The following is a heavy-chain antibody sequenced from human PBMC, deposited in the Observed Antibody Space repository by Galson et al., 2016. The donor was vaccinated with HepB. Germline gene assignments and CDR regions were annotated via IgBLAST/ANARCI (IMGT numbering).Heavy chain of an antibody. D-gene: IGHD2-2*01. Sequence: SVKVSCKASGYTFTNYGISWVRQAPGQGLEWMGWVSAYNGDTNYAQKLQGRVTMTTDTPTTTAYMELRSLGSDDTAVYYCARVWDCTSTSCSDCFDPWGQGTLVTVSS. CDR3: ARVWDCTSTSCSDCFDP. CDR1: GYTFTNYG. J-gene: IGHJ5*02. V-gene: IGHV1-18*01. CDR2: VSAYNGDT.